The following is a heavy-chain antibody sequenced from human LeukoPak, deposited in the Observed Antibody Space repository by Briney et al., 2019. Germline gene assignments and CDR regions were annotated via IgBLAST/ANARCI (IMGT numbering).Heavy chain of an antibody. CDR3: ARALRGVTPLAY. CDR1: GGSFSGYY. V-gene: IGHV4-34*01. J-gene: IGHJ4*02. D-gene: IGHD2-21*02. CDR2: INHSGST. Sequence: PSETLSLTCAVYGGSFSGYYWGWIRQPPGKGLEWIGEINHSGSTNYNPSLKSRVTISVDTSKNQFSLKLSSVTAADTAVYYCARALRGVTPLAYWGQGTLVTVSS.